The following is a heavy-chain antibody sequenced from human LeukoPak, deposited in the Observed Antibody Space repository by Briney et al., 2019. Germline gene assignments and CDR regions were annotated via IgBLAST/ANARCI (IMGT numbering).Heavy chain of an antibody. CDR1: GLTFSTYG. Sequence: PGGSLRLSCAASGLTFSTYGMNWVRQAPGKGLEWVANIKQDGSEKYYVDSVKGRFTVSRDNPKNSLYLEMNNLRAEDTAIYHCVTDCRNTRCLGYWGQGTLVTVSS. V-gene: IGHV3-7*03. J-gene: IGHJ4*02. CDR3: VTDCRNTRCLGY. D-gene: IGHD2-2*01. CDR2: IKQDGSEK.